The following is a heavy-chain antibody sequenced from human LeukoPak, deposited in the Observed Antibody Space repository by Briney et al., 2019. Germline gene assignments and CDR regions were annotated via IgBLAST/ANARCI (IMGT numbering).Heavy chain of an antibody. V-gene: IGHV1-46*01. J-gene: IGHJ5*02. Sequence: GASVKVSCKASGYIFTNSYIHWVRQAPGQGLEWMGIINLSGGSTSFAQKFQGRVTITRDMSTSTVYMELSILRPEETAVYYCAKWSSITGTTGNWFDPWGQGTLVTVPS. CDR3: AKWSSITGTTGNWFDP. CDR2: INLSGGST. D-gene: IGHD1/OR15-1a*01. CDR1: GYIFTNSY.